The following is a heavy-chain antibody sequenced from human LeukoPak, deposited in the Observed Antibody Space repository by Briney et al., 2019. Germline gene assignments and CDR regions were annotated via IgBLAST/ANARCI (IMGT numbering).Heavy chain of an antibody. CDR3: ARHQWLGPFDS. CDR1: GFTFSSYG. V-gene: IGHV4-39*01. J-gene: IGHJ4*02. Sequence: GSLRLSCAASGFTFSSYGMHWIRQPPGEGLEWIGSIYFSGSTYYSPSLKSRVTISVDPSTNQFSLKLSSVTAADTAVYFCARHQWLGPFDSWGQGTLVTVSS. CDR2: IYFSGST. D-gene: IGHD6-19*01.